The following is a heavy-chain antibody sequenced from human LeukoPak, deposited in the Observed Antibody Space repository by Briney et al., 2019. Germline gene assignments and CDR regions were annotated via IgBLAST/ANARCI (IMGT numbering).Heavy chain of an antibody. CDR3: AKAYSSSYYNWFDP. CDR2: INSDGSSP. Sequence: GGSLRLSCAASGFTFSTSWMHWVRQAPEKGLVWVSHINSDGSSPSYADSVRGRCTISRDNAKSTLYLQMNSLRVEDTAVYYCAKAYSSSYYNWFDPWGQGTLVTVSS. J-gene: IGHJ5*02. CDR1: GFTFSTSW. D-gene: IGHD6-13*01. V-gene: IGHV3-74*01.